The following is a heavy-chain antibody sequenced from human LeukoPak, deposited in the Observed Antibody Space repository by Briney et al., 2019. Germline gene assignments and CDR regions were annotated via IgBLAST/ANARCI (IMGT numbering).Heavy chain of an antibody. D-gene: IGHD3-3*01. CDR3: ARARLGDDFWSGYYLDY. CDR2: IYTTGNT. CDR1: SDSFSSNY. J-gene: IGHJ4*02. V-gene: IGHV4-4*07. Sequence: SETLSLTCTVSSDSFSSNYWSWIRQPAGKGLEWIGRIYTTGNTKYSPSFQSRVTMSVDTSKKQFSLHLSSVTAADTAVYYCARARLGDDFWSGYYLDYWGQGTLVTVSS.